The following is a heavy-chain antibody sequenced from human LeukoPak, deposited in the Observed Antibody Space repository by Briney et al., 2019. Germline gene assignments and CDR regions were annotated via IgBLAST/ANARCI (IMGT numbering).Heavy chain of an antibody. CDR3: ARGRYCSGGSCYSGADYYYYYGMDV. CDR2: IIPIFGTA. Sequence: GASVKVSCKASGGTFSSYAISWVRQAPGQGLEWMGGIIPIFGTANYAQNFQCRVTITADESTSTAYMELSSLRSEDTAVYYCARGRYCSGGSCYSGADYYYYYGMDVWGKGTTVTVSS. D-gene: IGHD2-15*01. V-gene: IGHV1-69*13. J-gene: IGHJ6*04. CDR1: GGTFSSYA.